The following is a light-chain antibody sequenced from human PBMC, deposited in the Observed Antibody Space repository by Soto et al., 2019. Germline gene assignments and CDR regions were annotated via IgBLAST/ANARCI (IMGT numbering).Light chain of an antibody. Sequence: QSALTQPASVSVSPGQSITISCTGTSSDVGGYNYVSWYQQHSGKAPKLMISDVSNRPSGVSNRFSGSKSGNTASLTIAGLQAEDEADYHCISYTCSSPLVVFGGGTKLTVL. J-gene: IGLJ2*01. V-gene: IGLV2-14*01. CDR3: ISYTCSSPLVV. CDR1: SSDVGGYNY. CDR2: DVS.